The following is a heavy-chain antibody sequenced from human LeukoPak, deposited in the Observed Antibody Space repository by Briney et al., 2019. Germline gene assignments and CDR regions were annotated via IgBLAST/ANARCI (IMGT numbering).Heavy chain of an antibody. Sequence: ASVKVSCKASGYTFTSYGIGWVRQAPGQGLEWMGWISAYNGNTNYAQKLQGRVTMTTGTSTSTAYMELRSLRSDDTAVYYCASVRGYCSSTSFSYYYYGMDVWGKGTTVTVSS. CDR2: ISAYNGNT. J-gene: IGHJ6*04. V-gene: IGHV1-18*04. CDR1: GYTFTSYG. CDR3: ASVRGYCSSTSFSYYYYGMDV. D-gene: IGHD2-2*01.